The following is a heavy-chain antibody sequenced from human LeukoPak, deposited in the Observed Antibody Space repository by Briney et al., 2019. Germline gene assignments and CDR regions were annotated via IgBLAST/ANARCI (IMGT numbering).Heavy chain of an antibody. CDR1: GYTFTGYY. V-gene: IGHV1-2*06. J-gene: IGHJ3*02. CDR3: ARDGPYYYGSGSPPPLDAFDI. CDR2: INPNSGGT. D-gene: IGHD3-10*01. Sequence: GASVKVSCKASGYTFTGYYMHWVRQAPGQGLEWMGRINPNSGGTNYAQKFQGRVTMTRDTSISTAYMELSRLRSDDTAVYYCARDGPYYYGSGSPPPLDAFDIWGQGTIVSVSS.